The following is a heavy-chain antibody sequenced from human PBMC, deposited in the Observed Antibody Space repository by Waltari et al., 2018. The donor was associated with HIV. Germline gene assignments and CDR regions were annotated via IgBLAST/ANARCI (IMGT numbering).Heavy chain of an antibody. CDR2: IFSNDEK. D-gene: IGHD3-22*01. Sequence: QVTLKESGPVLVRPTETLTLTCTVSGFSLSNAKMGVSWIRQPPGKALEWLAHIFSNDEKSYITSLKSRLTISKDTSKSQVVLTMTNMDPVDTATYYCARILYYYNSNGFFYYYYGMDVWGQGTTVTVSS. V-gene: IGHV2-26*01. J-gene: IGHJ6*02. CDR1: GFSLSNAKMG. CDR3: ARILYYYNSNGFFYYYYGMDV.